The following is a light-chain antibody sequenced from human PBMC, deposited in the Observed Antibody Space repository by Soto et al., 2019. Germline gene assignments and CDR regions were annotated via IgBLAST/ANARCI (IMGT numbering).Light chain of an antibody. J-gene: IGKJ1*01. V-gene: IGKV3-15*01. CDR1: QSVSSN. Sequence: ETMLTQSPGTLSLSPGESATLSCRASQSVSSNLAWYQQKPGQAPRLLIYGASTRATGIPARFSGSGSGTEFTLTISSLQSEDFAVYYCQQYNNWPRTFGQGTKVDI. CDR3: QQYNNWPRT. CDR2: GAS.